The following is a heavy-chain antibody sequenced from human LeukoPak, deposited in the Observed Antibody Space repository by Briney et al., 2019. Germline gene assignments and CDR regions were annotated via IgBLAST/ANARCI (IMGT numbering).Heavy chain of an antibody. Sequence: GASLRLSCAASGFTFSSYAMSWVRQAPGNGLEWVSAISGSGGSTYYADSVKGRFTISRDNSKNTLYLQMNSLRAEDTAVYYCAMTPRYSSSWYLFDYWGQGTLVTVSS. CDR1: GFTFSSYA. D-gene: IGHD6-13*01. V-gene: IGHV3-23*01. J-gene: IGHJ4*02. CDR3: AMTPRYSSSWYLFDY. CDR2: ISGSGGST.